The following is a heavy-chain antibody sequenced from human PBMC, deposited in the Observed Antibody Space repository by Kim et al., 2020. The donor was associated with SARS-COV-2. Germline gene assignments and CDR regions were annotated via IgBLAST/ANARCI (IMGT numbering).Heavy chain of an antibody. D-gene: IGHD4-17*01. CDR3: ARDRGYGDYADAFDI. V-gene: IGHV4-4*02. CDR2: IYHSGST. CDR1: GGSISSSNW. Sequence: SETLSLTCAVSGGSISSSNWWSWVRQPPGKGLEWIGEIYHSGSTNYNPSLKSRVTISVDKSKNQFSLKLSSVTAADTAVYYCARDRGYGDYADAFDIWGQGTMVTFSS. J-gene: IGHJ3*02.